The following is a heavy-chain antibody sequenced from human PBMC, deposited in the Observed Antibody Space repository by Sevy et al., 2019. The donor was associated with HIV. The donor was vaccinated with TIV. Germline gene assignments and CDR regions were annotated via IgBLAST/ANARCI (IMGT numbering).Heavy chain of an antibody. J-gene: IGHJ5*02. D-gene: IGHD6-13*01. V-gene: IGHV1-69*13. CDR3: ARGISSWPYNWFDP. Sequence: ATVKVSCKASGGTFSSYAISWVRQAPGQGLEWMGGIIPIFGTANYTQKFQGRVTITADESTSTAYMELSSLRSEDTAVYYCARGISSWPYNWFDPWGQGTLVTVSS. CDR1: GGTFSSYA. CDR2: IIPIFGTA.